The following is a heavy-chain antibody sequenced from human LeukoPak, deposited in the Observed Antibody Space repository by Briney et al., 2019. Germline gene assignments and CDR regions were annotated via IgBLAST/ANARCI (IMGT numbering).Heavy chain of an antibody. CDR2: INPNSGGT. CDR3: ARDLREYSSSGPDY. CDR1: GYTFTGYY. V-gene: IGHV1-2*02. Sequence: ASVKVSCTASGYTFTGYYMHWVRQAPGQGLEWMGWINPNSGGTNYAQKFQGRVTMTRDTSISTAYMELSRLRSDDTAVYYCARDLREYSSSGPDYWGQGTLVTVSS. D-gene: IGHD6-6*01. J-gene: IGHJ4*02.